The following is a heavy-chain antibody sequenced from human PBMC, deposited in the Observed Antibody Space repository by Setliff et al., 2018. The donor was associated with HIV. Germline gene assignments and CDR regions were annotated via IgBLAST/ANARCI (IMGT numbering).Heavy chain of an antibody. V-gene: IGHV4-39*01. D-gene: IGHD3-3*01. CDR2: IYYSGNT. CDR1: DGAISSSSYY. J-gene: IGHJ3*02. CDR3: ARQSGYTRGWDIFGLVAGSFDI. Sequence: PSETLSLTCNVADGAISSSSYYWAWIRQPPGKGLEWIGTIYYSGNTYYRPSLKSRVTASLDTSKNQSSQRLNSVTAADTAVYYCARQSGYTRGWDIFGLVAGSFDIWGQGTMVTV.